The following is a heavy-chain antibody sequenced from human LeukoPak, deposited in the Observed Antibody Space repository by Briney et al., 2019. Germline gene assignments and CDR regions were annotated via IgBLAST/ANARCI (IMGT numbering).Heavy chain of an antibody. CDR1: GFTFNSYG. Sequence: GGSLRLSCAGSGFTFNSYGMHWVRQAPGKGLEWVAFIRYDGRNIYYADSVKGRFTISRDNAKNSLYLRMNSLRAEDTAVYYCAELGITMIGGVWGKGTTVTISS. J-gene: IGHJ6*04. V-gene: IGHV3-30*02. CDR2: IRYDGRNI. D-gene: IGHD3-10*02. CDR3: AELGITMIGGV.